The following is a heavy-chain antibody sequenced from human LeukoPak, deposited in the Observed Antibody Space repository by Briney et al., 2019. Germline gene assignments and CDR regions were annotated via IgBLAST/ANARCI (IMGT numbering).Heavy chain of an antibody. D-gene: IGHD3-22*01. CDR1: GFTFSNYD. Sequence: GGSLRPSCAASGFTFSNYDMKWVRQAPGKGLKWVSYISTSGGTIYYADSVKGRFTISKDNAKNSLYLQMNSLRAEDTAVYYCARGSIVVVTNYDAFDIWGQGTMVTVSS. CDR2: ISTSGGTI. J-gene: IGHJ3*02. CDR3: ARGSIVVVTNYDAFDI. V-gene: IGHV3-48*03.